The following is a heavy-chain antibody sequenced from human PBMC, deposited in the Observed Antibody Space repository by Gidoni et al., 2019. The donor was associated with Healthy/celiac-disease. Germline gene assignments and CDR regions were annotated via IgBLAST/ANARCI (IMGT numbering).Heavy chain of an antibody. D-gene: IGHD2-2*01. Sequence: QVQLQQGGAGPLKPSVTLSLTCPFYGGSFSGSYWSRIRQPPGKGREWIGKSNHSGSNNYNPSLKSRVTISGDTSKNQFSLKLSSVTAADAAVYYCARFGSRRVEDVWGQGTTVTVSS. CDR3: ARFGSRRVEDV. CDR1: GGSFSGSY. CDR2: SNHSGSN. J-gene: IGHJ6*02. V-gene: IGHV4-34*01.